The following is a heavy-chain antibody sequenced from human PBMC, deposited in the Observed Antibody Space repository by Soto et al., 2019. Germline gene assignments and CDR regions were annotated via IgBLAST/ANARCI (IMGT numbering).Heavy chain of an antibody. CDR2: ISSDGSNE. CDR1: GFTFSSYG. CDR3: AKDPIAVAGNNYYRMDV. Sequence: QVQLVESGGGVVQSGRSLRLSCVASGFTFSSYGMYWVRQAPGKGLEWLAVISSDGSNEYYADSVKGRFTISRDNSKNTLYLQMNSLRAEDTAVYYCAKDPIAVAGNNYYRMDVWGQGTTVTVS. J-gene: IGHJ6*02. D-gene: IGHD6-19*01. V-gene: IGHV3-30*18.